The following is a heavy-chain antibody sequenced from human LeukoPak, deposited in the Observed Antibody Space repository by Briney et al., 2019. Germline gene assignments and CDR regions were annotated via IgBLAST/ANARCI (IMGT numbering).Heavy chain of an antibody. CDR1: GGFISSYY. V-gene: IGHV4-4*07. D-gene: IGHD1-26*01. CDR3: ARELYSGSYPTYFDY. Sequence: PSETLSLTCTVSGGFISSYYWSWIRQPAGKGLEWIGRIYTSGSTNYNPSLKSRVTMSVDTSKNQFSLKLSSVTAADAAVYYCARELYSGSYPTYFDYWGQGTLVTVSS. J-gene: IGHJ4*02. CDR2: IYTSGST.